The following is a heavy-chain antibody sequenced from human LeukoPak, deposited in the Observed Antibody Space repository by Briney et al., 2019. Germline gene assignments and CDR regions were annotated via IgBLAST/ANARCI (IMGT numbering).Heavy chain of an antibody. D-gene: IGHD3-10*01. J-gene: IGHJ3*02. CDR1: GFTLSDYF. V-gene: IGHV3-11*04. Sequence: GGSLRLSCAASGFTLSDYFMTWIRQAPGKGLEWVSYITTAGTTYYADSVKGRFTISRDNAKTSLYLQMSNMRAEDTAVYYCARDLGPHKCSPNAGAFDIWGQGTMVTVSS. CDR3: ARDLGPHKCSPNAGAFDI. CDR2: ITTAGTT.